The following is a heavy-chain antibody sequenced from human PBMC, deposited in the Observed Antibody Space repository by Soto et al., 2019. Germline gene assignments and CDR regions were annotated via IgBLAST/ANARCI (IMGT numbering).Heavy chain of an antibody. Sequence: QVQLVQSGAEVKKPGASVKVACKTSGYTFSSYDINWVRQGTGQGLEWMGWISTQSGNKGYAQKFQGRITMTRDTSISTAYMELSSLRSDDTALYYCARTNGDLDDWGQGTLVTVSS. J-gene: IGHJ4*02. CDR2: ISTQSGNK. CDR3: ARTNGDLDD. V-gene: IGHV1-8*01. CDR1: GYTFSSYD. D-gene: IGHD4-17*01.